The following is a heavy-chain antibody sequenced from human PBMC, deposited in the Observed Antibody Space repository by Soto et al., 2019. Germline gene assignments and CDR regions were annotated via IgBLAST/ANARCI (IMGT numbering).Heavy chain of an antibody. J-gene: IGHJ6*02. V-gene: IGHV3-20*04. D-gene: IGHD1-26*01. CDR2: INWNGGST. Sequence: EVQLVESGGGVVRPGGSLRLSCAASGFTFDDYGLSWVRQAPGKGLEWVSGINWNGGSTRYADSVKGRFTISRDNAKNSLYLQMNSLRAEHTALYYCASGIVGATTYGMDVWGQGTTVTVSS. CDR3: ASGIVGATTYGMDV. CDR1: GFTFDDYG.